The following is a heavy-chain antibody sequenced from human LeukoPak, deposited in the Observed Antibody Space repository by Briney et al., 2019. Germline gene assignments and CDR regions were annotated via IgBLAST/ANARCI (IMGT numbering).Heavy chain of an antibody. CDR3: AGRLGCTKSCYYEN. CDR1: GGSISSSSYY. CDR2: IYYSGST. Sequence: SETLSLTCTVSGGSISSSSYYWGWIRQPPGKGLEWIGSIYYSGSTYYNPSLKSRVTISVDTSKNQFSLKLSSVTAADTAVYYCAGRLGCTKSCYYENWGQGILVTVSS. D-gene: IGHD2-21*01. J-gene: IGHJ4*02. V-gene: IGHV4-39*01.